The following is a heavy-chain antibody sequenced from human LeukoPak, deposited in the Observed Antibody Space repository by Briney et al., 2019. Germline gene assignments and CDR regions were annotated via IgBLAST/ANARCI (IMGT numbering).Heavy chain of an antibody. CDR2: IYYSGST. D-gene: IGHD3-3*01. CDR1: GGSISSYY. Sequence: SETLSLTCTVSGGSISSYYWSWIRQPPGKGLEWIGYIYYSGSTNYNPSLKSRVTISVDTSKNQFSLKLSSVTAADTAVYYCARGITIFGVVTAFDPWGQGTLVTVSS. CDR3: ARGITIFGVVTAFDP. J-gene: IGHJ5*02. V-gene: IGHV4-59*12.